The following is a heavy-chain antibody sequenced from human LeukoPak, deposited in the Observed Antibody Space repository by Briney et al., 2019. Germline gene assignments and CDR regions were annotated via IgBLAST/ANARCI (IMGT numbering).Heavy chain of an antibody. CDR3: AKDSIFYGSGSEFDY. V-gene: IGHV3-23*01. Sequence: PGGSLRLSCAASGFTFSAYAMSWVRQAPGKGLEWVSAISGSGGSTYYADSVKGRFTISRDNSKNTLYLQMNSLRAEDTAVYYCAKDSIFYGSGSEFDYWGQGTLVTVSS. CDR2: ISGSGGST. D-gene: IGHD3-10*01. CDR1: GFTFSAYA. J-gene: IGHJ4*02.